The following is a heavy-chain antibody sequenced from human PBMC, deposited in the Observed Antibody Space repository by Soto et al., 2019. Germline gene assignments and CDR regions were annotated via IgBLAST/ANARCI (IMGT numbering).Heavy chain of an antibody. CDR3: TRGGNFRFDD. J-gene: IGHJ4*02. CDR1: GFTFSSSW. V-gene: IGHV3-74*01. D-gene: IGHD1-26*01. Sequence: LRLSFAASGFTFSSSWILWVRQAPGKGLVWVSRINTDGSTTTYADSVKGRFTISRDNAKNTVYLQMNSLRAEDTAVYYCTRGGNFRFDDWGQGTLVTVSS. CDR2: INTDGSTT.